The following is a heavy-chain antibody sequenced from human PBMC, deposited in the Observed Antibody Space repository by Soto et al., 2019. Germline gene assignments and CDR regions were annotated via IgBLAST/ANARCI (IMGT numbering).Heavy chain of an antibody. Sequence: ASVEVSCKASGYTFTGYYMHWVRQAPGQGLEWMGWINPNSGGTNYAQKFQGRVTMTRDTSISTAYMELSRLRSDDTAVYYCATPNSTVVTAYYYGMDVWGQGTTVTVSS. D-gene: IGHD4-17*01. CDR3: ATPNSTVVTAYYYGMDV. J-gene: IGHJ6*02. V-gene: IGHV1-2*02. CDR1: GYTFTGYY. CDR2: INPNSGGT.